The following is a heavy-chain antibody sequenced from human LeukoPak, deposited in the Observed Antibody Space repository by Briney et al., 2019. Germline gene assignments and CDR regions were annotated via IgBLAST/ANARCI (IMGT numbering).Heavy chain of an antibody. V-gene: IGHV4-59*01. CDR1: GGSISSYY. CDR2: IYYSGST. Sequence: PSETLSLTCTVSGGSISSYYWSWIRRPPGKGLEWIGYIYYSGSTNYNPSLKSRVTISVDTSKNQFSLKLSSVTAADTAVYYCAREVREDYDFWSGPQDYFDYWGQGTLVTVSS. J-gene: IGHJ4*02. CDR3: AREVREDYDFWSGPQDYFDY. D-gene: IGHD3-3*01.